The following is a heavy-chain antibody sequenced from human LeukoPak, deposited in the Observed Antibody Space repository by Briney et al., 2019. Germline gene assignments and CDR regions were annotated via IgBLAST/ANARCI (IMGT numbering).Heavy chain of an antibody. V-gene: IGHV3-23*01. J-gene: IGHJ3*02. CDR1: GFTFSSYA. CDR3: AKDQQLWFFYAFDI. D-gene: IGHD5-18*01. CDR2: ISGSGGST. Sequence: GXXXXLSCAASGFTFSSYAMSWVRQAPGKGLEWVSAISGSGGSTYYADSVKGRFTISRDNSKNTLYLQMNSLRAEDTAVYYCAKDQQLWFFYAFDIWGQGTMVTVSS.